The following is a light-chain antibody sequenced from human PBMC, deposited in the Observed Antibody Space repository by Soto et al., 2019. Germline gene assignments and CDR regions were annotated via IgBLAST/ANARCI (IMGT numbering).Light chain of an antibody. V-gene: IGLV2-14*01. Sequence: QSAVTQPASVSGSPGQSITVSCTGTSSDVGGYNYVSWYQQHPGKAPKLMIYEVSNRPSGVSNRFSGSTSGNTASLTISGLQSEDEADYYCSSYTSSSTRVFGGGTKLTVL. CDR2: EVS. CDR1: SSDVGGYNY. CDR3: SSYTSSSTRV. J-gene: IGLJ3*02.